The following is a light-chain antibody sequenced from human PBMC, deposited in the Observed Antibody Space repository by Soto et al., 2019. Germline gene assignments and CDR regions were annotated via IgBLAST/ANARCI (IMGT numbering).Light chain of an antibody. J-gene: IGKJ5*01. CDR2: DAY. CDR1: QDITNY. CDR3: QQYDDLPIT. V-gene: IGKV1-33*01. Sequence: DVWVTQSPFSLSTSIGGRVSITCQASQDITNYLNWYQQKPGKPPKLLINDAYNLETGVPSRFSGSGSGTHFSFTINSLQPEDFATYYCQQYDDLPITFGLGTRLEIK.